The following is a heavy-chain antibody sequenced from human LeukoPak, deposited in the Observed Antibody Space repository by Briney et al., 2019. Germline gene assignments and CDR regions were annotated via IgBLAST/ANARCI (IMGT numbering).Heavy chain of an antibody. CDR3: AKDEIRNWSTRDYYYGMDV. V-gene: IGHV3-30*18. D-gene: IGHD1-20*01. CDR2: ISYDGSNK. CDR1: GFTFSSYG. Sequence: WRSLRLSCAASGFTFSSYGMHWVRQAPGKGLEWVSVISYDGSNKYCADSVRGRFTISRDNSKNTLYLQMNSLRAEDTAVYYCAKDEIRNWSTRDYYYGMDVWGQGNTVTVSS. J-gene: IGHJ6*02.